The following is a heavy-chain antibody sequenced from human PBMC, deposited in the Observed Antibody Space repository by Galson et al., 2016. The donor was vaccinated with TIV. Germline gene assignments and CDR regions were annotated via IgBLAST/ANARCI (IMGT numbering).Heavy chain of an antibody. J-gene: IGHJ4*02. Sequence: QSGAEVKKPGESLKISCKGSGYSFTSHWIGWVRQMPGKGLEWMGIIYPGDSDTRYSPSFQGQVTITADKSTRTAYLQWSSLKASDTAVYYCARRDSTGISNFDFWGQGTLVTVSS. CDR2: IYPGDSDT. D-gene: IGHD3-22*01. V-gene: IGHV5-51*01. CDR1: GYSFTSHW. CDR3: ARRDSTGISNFDF.